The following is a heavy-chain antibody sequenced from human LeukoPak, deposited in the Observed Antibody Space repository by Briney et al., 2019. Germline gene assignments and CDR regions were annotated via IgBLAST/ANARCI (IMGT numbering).Heavy chain of an antibody. J-gene: IGHJ5*02. CDR2: INHSRST. CDR3: ARVAGTVTTLNWFDP. Sequence: SETLSLTCAVHGGSFSGYYWSWIRQPPGKGLEWIGEINHSRSTNYNPSLKSRVTISVDTSKNQFSLKLSSVTAADTAVYYCARVAGTVTTLNWFDPWGQGTLVTVSS. D-gene: IGHD4-11*01. CDR1: GGSFSGYY. V-gene: IGHV4-34*01.